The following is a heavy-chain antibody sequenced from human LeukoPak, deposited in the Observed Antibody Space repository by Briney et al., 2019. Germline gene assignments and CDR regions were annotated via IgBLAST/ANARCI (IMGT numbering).Heavy chain of an antibody. CDR1: GFTFSSYA. CDR2: ISGSGGST. J-gene: IGHJ4*02. CDR3: AKDVPTGAPYYYGSGSYYNVDY. Sequence: PGGSLRLSCAASGFTFSSYAMSWVRQAPGKGLEWVSAISGSGGSTYYADSVKGRFTISRDNSKNTLHLQMNSLRAEDTAVYYCAKDVPTGAPYYYGSGSYYNVDYWGQGTLVTVSS. V-gene: IGHV3-23*01. D-gene: IGHD3-10*01.